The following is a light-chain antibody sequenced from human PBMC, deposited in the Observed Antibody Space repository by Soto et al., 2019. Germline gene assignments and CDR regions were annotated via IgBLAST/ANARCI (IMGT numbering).Light chain of an antibody. CDR2: NND. J-gene: IGLJ2*01. CDR3: QSYDTSLSDVL. Sequence: QSVLTHPPSVSGAPGQRVTVSCTGSSSNIGAGHHVHWYQQLPGTAPKLLIYNNDNRPSGVPDRFSGSKSGTSASLAISGLQAEDEAEYYCQSYDTSLSDVLFGGGTKVTVL. V-gene: IGLV1-40*01. CDR1: SSNIGAGHH.